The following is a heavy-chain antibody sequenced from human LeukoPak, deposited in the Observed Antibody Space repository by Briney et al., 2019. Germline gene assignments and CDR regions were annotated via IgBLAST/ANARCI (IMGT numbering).Heavy chain of an antibody. D-gene: IGHD3-22*01. V-gene: IGHV4-59*01. CDR1: GGSISSYY. CDR3: AKDPTDFDSSGQTYFDY. CDR2: IYYGGST. J-gene: IGHJ4*02. Sequence: SETLSLTCTVSGGSISSYYWSWIRQPPGKGLEWIGYIYYGGSTNYNPSLKSRVTISVDTSKNQFSLKLSSVTAADTAVYYCAKDPTDFDSSGQTYFDYWGQGTLVTVSS.